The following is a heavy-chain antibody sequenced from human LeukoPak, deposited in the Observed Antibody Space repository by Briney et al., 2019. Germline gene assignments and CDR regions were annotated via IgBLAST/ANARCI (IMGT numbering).Heavy chain of an antibody. CDR1: GASISSGGHY. D-gene: IGHD6-19*01. J-gene: IGHJ4*02. Sequence: PSQTLSLTGAVSGASISSGGHYWSWFRQRPGMGLEWIGYIYNSGHTFYTPSLKSRVAISADTSQNQLSLNLSSVTAADTALYYCARDSDSGWFFDYWGQGVLVTVSS. V-gene: IGHV4-31*11. CDR3: ARDSDSGWFFDY. CDR2: IYNSGHT.